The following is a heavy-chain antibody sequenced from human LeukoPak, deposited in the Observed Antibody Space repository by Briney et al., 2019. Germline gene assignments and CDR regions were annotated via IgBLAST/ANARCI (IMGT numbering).Heavy chain of an antibody. V-gene: IGHV4-39*01. J-gene: IGHJ5*02. D-gene: IGHD3-10*01. CDR1: GFTFSSFW. CDR2: IYDSGST. Sequence: GSLRLSCAASGFTFSSFWMIWVRQPPGKGLEWIGSIYDSGSTYYNPSLKSRVTISVDTSKNQFSLKLNSVTAADTAVYYCARHYGPWGQGTLVTVSS. CDR3: ARHYGP.